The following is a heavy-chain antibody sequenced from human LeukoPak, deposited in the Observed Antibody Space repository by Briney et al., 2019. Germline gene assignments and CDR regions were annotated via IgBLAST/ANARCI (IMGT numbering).Heavy chain of an antibody. J-gene: IGHJ4*02. Sequence: PGGSLRLSCAASGFTFSSYSMNWVRQAPGKGLEWVSYISSSSSTIYYADSVKGRFTISRDNAKNSLYLQMNSLRAEDTAVYYCARGDEVVVVPGAVGYWGQGTLVTVSS. CDR1: GFTFSSYS. CDR2: ISSSSSTI. CDR3: ARGDEVVVVPGAVGY. V-gene: IGHV3-48*04. D-gene: IGHD2-2*01.